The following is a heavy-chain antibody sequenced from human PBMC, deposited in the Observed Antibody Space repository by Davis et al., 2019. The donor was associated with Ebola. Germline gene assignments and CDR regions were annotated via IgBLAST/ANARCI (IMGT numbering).Heavy chain of an antibody. V-gene: IGHV3-23*01. CDR2: ISGSGGST. CDR3: AIPDCSGANCYSVYIKN. CDR1: GFTFSSYA. J-gene: IGHJ4*02. Sequence: GGSLRLSCAASGFTFSSYAMSWVCQAPGKGLEWVSAISGSGGSTYYADSVKGRFTISRDNSKNTLYLQMNSLRAEDTAVYYCAIPDCSGANCYSVYIKNWGQGTLVTVSS. D-gene: IGHD2-15*01.